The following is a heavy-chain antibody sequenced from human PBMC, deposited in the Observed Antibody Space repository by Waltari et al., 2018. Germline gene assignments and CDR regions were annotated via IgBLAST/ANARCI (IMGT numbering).Heavy chain of an antibody. J-gene: IGHJ5*02. CDR2: IDTSGST. V-gene: IGHV4-4*07. CDR1: GGSISSYY. CDR3: ARVGSSGWYGTWWFDP. D-gene: IGHD6-19*01. Sequence: QVQLQESGPGLVKPSETLSLTCTVSGGSISSYYWSWIRQPAGKGLEWIRRIDTSGSTNYNPSLKSRVTMSVDTSKNQFSLKLSSVTAADTAVYYCARVGSSGWYGTWWFDPWGQGTLVTVSS.